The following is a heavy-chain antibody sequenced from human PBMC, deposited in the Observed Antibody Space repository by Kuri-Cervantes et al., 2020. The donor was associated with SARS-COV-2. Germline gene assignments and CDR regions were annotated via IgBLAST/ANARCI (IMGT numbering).Heavy chain of an antibody. CDR2: MNPNSGNT. V-gene: IGHV1-8*01. CDR3: AREIPAAMGTNWFDP. CDR1: ETTFPNYD. J-gene: IGHJ5*02. D-gene: IGHD2-2*01. Sequence: ASVKVSCKAPETTFPNYDINWVRQATGQGLEWMGWMNPNSGNTGYAQKFQGRVTMTRNTSISTAYMELSSLRSEDTAVYYCAREIPAAMGTNWFDPWGQGTLVTVSS.